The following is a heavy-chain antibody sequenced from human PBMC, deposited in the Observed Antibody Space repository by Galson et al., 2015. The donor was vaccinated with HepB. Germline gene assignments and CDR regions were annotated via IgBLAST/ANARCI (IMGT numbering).Heavy chain of an antibody. D-gene: IGHD3-9*01. V-gene: IGHV1-69*04. CDR2: IIPILGIA. CDR3: ASGDILTGSYEGY. CDR1: GGTFSSYA. Sequence: SVKVSCKASGGTFSSYAISWVRQAPGQGLEWMGRIIPILGIANYAQKFQGRVTITADKSTSTAYMELSSLRSEDTAVYYCASGDILTGSYEGYWGQGTLVTVSS. J-gene: IGHJ4*02.